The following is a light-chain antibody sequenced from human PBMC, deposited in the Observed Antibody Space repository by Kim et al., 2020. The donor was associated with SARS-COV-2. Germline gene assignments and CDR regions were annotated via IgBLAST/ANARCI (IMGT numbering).Light chain of an antibody. CDR1: QSVTAY. CDR3: QQRKT. V-gene: IGKV3-11*01. Sequence: ATLSVAPGERATLSCRATQSVTAYLGWYQQKRGQAPRLLIYGASNRATGIPARFSGSGSETEFTLTISSLEPEDFAVYYCQQRKTFGGGTKVDIK. CDR2: GAS. J-gene: IGKJ4*01.